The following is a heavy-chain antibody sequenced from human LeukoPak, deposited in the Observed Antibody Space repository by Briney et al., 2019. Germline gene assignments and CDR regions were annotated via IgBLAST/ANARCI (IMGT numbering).Heavy chain of an antibody. Sequence: SETLSLTCTVSGGSISGYYWSWIRQPPGKGLEWIGYIYYSGSTNYNPSLKSRVTISVDTSKNQFSLKLSSVTAADTAVYYCARVPPEDIVLMVYYWGQGTLVTVSS. D-gene: IGHD2-8*01. CDR1: GGSISGYY. J-gene: IGHJ4*02. CDR2: IYYSGST. CDR3: ARVPPEDIVLMVYY. V-gene: IGHV4-59*01.